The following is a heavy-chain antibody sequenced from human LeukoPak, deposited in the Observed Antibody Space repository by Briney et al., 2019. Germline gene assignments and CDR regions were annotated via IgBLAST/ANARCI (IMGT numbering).Heavy chain of an antibody. CDR3: ARDRFTTMVRGVYYYYGMDV. J-gene: IGHJ6*02. CDR1: GFTFSSYW. CDR2: INSDGSST. Sequence: GGSLRLSCAASGFTFSSYWMHWVRQAPGKGLVWVLRINSDGSSTSYADSVKGRFTISRDNAKNTLYLQMNSLRAEDTAVYYCARDRFTTMVRGVYYYYGMDVWGQGTTVTVSS. D-gene: IGHD3-10*01. V-gene: IGHV3-74*01.